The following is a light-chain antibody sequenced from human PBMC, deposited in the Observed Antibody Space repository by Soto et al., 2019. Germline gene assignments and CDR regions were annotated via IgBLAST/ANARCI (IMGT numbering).Light chain of an antibody. J-gene: IGLJ1*01. Sequence: QSALTQPTSVSGSPGQSITISCTGTSGDVGTYNYVSWYQQYPGKAPKLMIYEVSNRPSGVSSRFSGSKSGNTASLTISGLQTEDEADYHCSSFTTSRTYVFGTGTKVTVL. CDR3: SSFTTSRTYV. CDR2: EVS. CDR1: SGDVGTYNY. V-gene: IGLV2-14*01.